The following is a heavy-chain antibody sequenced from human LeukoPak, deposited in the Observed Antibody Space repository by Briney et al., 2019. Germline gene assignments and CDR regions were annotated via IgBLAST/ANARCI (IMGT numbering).Heavy chain of an antibody. CDR1: GGSISSYY. J-gene: IGHJ4*02. CDR3: ARGSGYSYNEYYFDN. Sequence: SETLSLTCTVSGGSISSYYWSWIRQPPGKGLEWIGYISDSGSTNYNPSLKSRVTISVDTSKNQFSLNLSSVTAADAALYYCARGSGYSYNEYYFDNWGQGTLVTVSS. V-gene: IGHV4-59*01. CDR2: ISDSGST. D-gene: IGHD5-18*01.